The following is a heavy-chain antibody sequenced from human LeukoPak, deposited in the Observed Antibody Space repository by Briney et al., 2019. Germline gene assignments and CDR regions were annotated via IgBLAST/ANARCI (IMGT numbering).Heavy chain of an antibody. Sequence: QSGGSLRLSCAASGFTFSSYSMNWVRQAPGKGLEWVSYISSSSSTIYYADSVKGRFTISRDNAKNSLYLQMNSLRAEDTAVYYCARSRPSSHIVVVVGASRVAFDIWGQGTMVTVSS. CDR2: ISSSSSTI. J-gene: IGHJ3*02. V-gene: IGHV3-48*04. D-gene: IGHD2-21*01. CDR3: ARSRPSSHIVVVVGASRVAFDI. CDR1: GFTFSSYS.